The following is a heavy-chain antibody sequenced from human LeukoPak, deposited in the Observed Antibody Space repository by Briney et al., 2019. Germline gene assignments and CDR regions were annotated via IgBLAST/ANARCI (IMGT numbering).Heavy chain of an antibody. D-gene: IGHD2-21*02. Sequence: SVKVSCKASGGTFSKFGISWVRQAPGEGLEWMGGIIPMFGAANYAQKFQGRVTITTDESTSTAYMELRSLRSGDTAVYYCAREGGEVVYCGGDCRHWYFDLWGRGTLVTVSS. CDR2: IIPMFGAA. CDR1: GGTFSKFG. CDR3: AREGGEVVYCGGDCRHWYFDL. V-gene: IGHV1-69*05. J-gene: IGHJ2*01.